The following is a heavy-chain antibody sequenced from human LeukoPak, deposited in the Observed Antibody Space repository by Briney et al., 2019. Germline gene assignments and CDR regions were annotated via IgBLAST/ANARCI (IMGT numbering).Heavy chain of an antibody. V-gene: IGHV1-8*03. Sequence: ASVSVSCKTSGYTFTSPDINWVRQAPGQGLEWMGWMNPKSGNRVYAQKFQGRVTFSRDTSISTAYMELSSLRSDDTAVYYCARGTIPSFFDHWGQGTLVTVSS. D-gene: IGHD3-3*01. CDR3: ARGTIPSFFDH. CDR1: GYTFTSPD. CDR2: MNPKSGNR. J-gene: IGHJ4*02.